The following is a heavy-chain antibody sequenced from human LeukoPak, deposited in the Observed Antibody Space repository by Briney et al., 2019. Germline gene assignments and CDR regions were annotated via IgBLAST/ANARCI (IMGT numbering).Heavy chain of an antibody. V-gene: IGHV1-2*02. CDR1: GYTFTSYA. Sequence: AASVKVSCKASGYTFTSYAMNWVRQAPGQGLEWMGWINPKSGGTVYAQKFQGRVTMTRDTSSSTAYMELSRLRFDDTVVYYCARGPRITIFGVVMANDAFDIWGQGTMVTVSS. D-gene: IGHD3-3*01. CDR2: INPKSGGT. CDR3: ARGPRITIFGVVMANDAFDI. J-gene: IGHJ3*02.